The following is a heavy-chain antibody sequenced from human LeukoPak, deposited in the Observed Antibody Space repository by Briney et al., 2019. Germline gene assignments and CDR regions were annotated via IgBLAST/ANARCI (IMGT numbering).Heavy chain of an antibody. V-gene: IGHV3-21*01. J-gene: IGHJ4*02. CDR3: ARYPLWSSGTHFDY. D-gene: IGHD6-19*01. Sequence: PGGSLSLSGAASGFTFSSYSMNWARQAPGKGLEWVSSISSSSSYIYYADSVKGRFTISRDNAKNSLYLQMNSLRAEDTAVYYCARYPLWSSGTHFDYWGQGTLVTVSS. CDR1: GFTFSSYS. CDR2: ISSSSSYI.